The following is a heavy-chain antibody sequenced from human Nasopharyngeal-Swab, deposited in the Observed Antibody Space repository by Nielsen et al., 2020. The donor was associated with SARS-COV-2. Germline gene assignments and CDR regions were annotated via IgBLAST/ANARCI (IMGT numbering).Heavy chain of an antibody. J-gene: IGHJ4*02. Sequence: GGSLRLSCVASGFTYKYGMNWVRQAPGKGLEWVSVIWYDGSKKFYAESVKGRFSISRDESKNTVYLQMSSLRAEDTAVYYCVSAGSIEYWGPGTLVTVSS. CDR2: IWYDGSKK. V-gene: IGHV3-33*01. D-gene: IGHD3-10*01. CDR3: VSAGSIEY. CDR1: GFTYKYG.